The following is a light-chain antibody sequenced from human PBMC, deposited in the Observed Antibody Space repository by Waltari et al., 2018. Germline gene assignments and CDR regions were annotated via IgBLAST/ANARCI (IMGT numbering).Light chain of an antibody. J-gene: IGLJ3*02. CDR1: SSDIGNYNL. CDR3: SSYAGSAISV. Sequence: ATVSGSPGQSITISCSGTSSDIGNYNLVSWYQQHPGKAPTLIIYDVYKRPSGVSNRFSGSKSGNTAFLAISGLQTADEADYYCSSYAGSAISVFGGGTKLTVL. CDR2: DVY. V-gene: IGLV2-23*02.